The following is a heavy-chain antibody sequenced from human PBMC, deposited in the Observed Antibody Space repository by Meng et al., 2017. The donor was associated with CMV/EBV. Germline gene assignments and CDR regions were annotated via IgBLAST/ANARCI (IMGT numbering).Heavy chain of an antibody. J-gene: IGHJ4*02. V-gene: IGHV3-30*03. CDR1: GFTFSSYS. D-gene: IGHD6-19*01. CDR2: ISYDARNK. Sequence: GGSLRLSCAASGFTFSSYSMNWVRQAPGKGLDWVALISYDARNKYYADSVKGRFTNSRDNSKNTLYLQMNSLRAEDTAVYYCAREKGWGADTTSFDYWGQGTLVTVSS. CDR3: AREKGWGADTTSFDY.